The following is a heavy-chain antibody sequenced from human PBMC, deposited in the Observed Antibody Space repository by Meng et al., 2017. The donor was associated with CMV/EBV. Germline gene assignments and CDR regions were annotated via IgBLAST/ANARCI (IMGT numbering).Heavy chain of an antibody. D-gene: IGHD3-22*01. CDR1: GGSFSGYY. CDR2: INHSGST. J-gene: IGHJ4*02. V-gene: IGHV4-34*01. Sequence: QVQVQQWGAGLLKPSETLSLTCAVYGGSFSGYYWSWIRQPPGKGLEWIGEINHSGSTNYNPSLKSRVTISVDTSKNQFSLKLSSVTAADTAIYYCARERGDDSGYNFDSWGQGTLVTVSS. CDR3: ARERGDDSGYNFDS.